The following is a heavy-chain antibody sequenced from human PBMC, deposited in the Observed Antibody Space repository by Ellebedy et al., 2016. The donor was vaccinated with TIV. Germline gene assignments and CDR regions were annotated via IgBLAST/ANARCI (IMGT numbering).Heavy chain of an antibody. D-gene: IGHD3-10*01. CDR3: ARDNSLWLGYYYGMDV. J-gene: IGHJ6*02. Sequence: GESLKISCAASGFTFSSYAMHWVRQAPGKGLEWVAVISYDGSNKYYADSVKGRFTISRDNSKNTLYLQMNSLRAEDTAVYYCARDNSLWLGYYYGMDVWGQGTTVTVSS. CDR2: ISYDGSNK. V-gene: IGHV3-30-3*01. CDR1: GFTFSSYA.